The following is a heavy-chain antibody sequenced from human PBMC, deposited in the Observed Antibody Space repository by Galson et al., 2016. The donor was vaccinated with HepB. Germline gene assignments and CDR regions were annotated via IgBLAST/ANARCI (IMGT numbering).Heavy chain of an antibody. CDR3: AKESGLWNVKTDFDY. Sequence: SLRLSCAASGFTFSSYWMNWVRQAPGKGLVWVSRIKNDGRNTTYADSVKGRFTISRDNAKNTLYLQMNSLRADDTAVYYCAKESGLWNVKTDFDYWGQGTVVTVSS. CDR2: IKNDGRNT. V-gene: IGHV3-74*03. J-gene: IGHJ4*02. CDR1: GFTFSSYW. D-gene: IGHD1-1*01.